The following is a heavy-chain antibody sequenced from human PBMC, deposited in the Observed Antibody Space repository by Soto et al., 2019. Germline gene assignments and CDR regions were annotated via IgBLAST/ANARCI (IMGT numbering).Heavy chain of an antibody. D-gene: IGHD3-3*01. V-gene: IGHV3-7*01. J-gene: IGHJ6*02. Sequence: PGGSLRLSCAASGFTFSSYWMSWVRQAPGKGLEWVANIKQDGSEKYYVDSVKGRFTISRDNAKNSLYLQMNSLRAEDTAVYYCARDRYSYYDFWSGSLPYYYYGMDVWGQGTTVTGSS. CDR1: GFTFSSYW. CDR2: IKQDGSEK. CDR3: ARDRYSYYDFWSGSLPYYYYGMDV.